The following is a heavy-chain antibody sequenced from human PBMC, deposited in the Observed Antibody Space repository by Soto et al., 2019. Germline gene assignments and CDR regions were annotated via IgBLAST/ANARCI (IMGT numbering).Heavy chain of an antibody. V-gene: IGHV3-23*01. CDR3: ARRRGAGGHFDY. Sequence: GGSLRLSCAASGFTFSTYAMGWVRQAPGKGLEWVSVVSSGGGTHYADSVKGRFTVSRDNSKNTLSLQMNSLRADDTAVDDCARRRGAGGHFDYWGQGALGTVCS. CDR1: GFTFSTYA. D-gene: IGHD2-15*01. CDR2: VSSGGGT. J-gene: IGHJ4*02.